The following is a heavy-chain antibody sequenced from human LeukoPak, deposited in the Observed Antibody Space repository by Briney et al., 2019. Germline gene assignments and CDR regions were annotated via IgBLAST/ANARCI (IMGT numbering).Heavy chain of an antibody. CDR3: AKTYDILTGYSQPFDY. V-gene: IGHV3-48*03. CDR1: GFTFSSYE. J-gene: IGHJ4*02. Sequence: GGSLRLSCAASGFTFSSYEMNWVRQAPGKGLEWVSYISSSGSTIYYADSVKGRFTISRDNSKNTLYLQMNSLRAEDTAVYYCAKTYDILTGYSQPFDYWGQGTLVTVSS. D-gene: IGHD3-9*01. CDR2: ISSSGSTI.